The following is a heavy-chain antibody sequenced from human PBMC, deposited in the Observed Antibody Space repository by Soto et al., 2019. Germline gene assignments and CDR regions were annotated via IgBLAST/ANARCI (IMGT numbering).Heavy chain of an antibody. Sequence: PGGSLRLSCAASGFTFNIYGMHWVRQAPDKGLEWVALISYDGSNQYYADSVKGRFTISRDNSKNTLFLQMSSLRADDTAVYYCAKDQASGQGSFDSWGQGTLVTVSS. CDR3: AKDQASGQGSFDS. CDR2: ISYDGSNQ. V-gene: IGHV3-30*18. J-gene: IGHJ4*02. CDR1: GFTFNIYG.